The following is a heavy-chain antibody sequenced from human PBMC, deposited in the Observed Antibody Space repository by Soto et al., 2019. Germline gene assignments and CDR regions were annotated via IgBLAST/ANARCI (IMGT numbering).Heavy chain of an antibody. J-gene: IGHJ4*02. Sequence: ASVKVSCKASGGTFSSYAISWVRQAPGQGLEWMGGIIPILGIANYAQKFQGRVTITADKSTSTAYMELSSLRSEDTAVYYCAREQDYDILTGYYYFDYWGQGTLVTVSS. D-gene: IGHD3-9*01. CDR2: IIPILGIA. V-gene: IGHV1-69*10. CDR3: AREQDYDILTGYYYFDY. CDR1: GGTFSSYA.